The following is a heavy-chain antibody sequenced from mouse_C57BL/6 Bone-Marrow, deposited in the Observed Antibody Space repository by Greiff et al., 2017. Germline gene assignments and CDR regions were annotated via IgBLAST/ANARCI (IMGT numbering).Heavy chain of an antibody. D-gene: IGHD1-1*01. CDR1: GFTFSDFY. V-gene: IGHV7-1*01. Sequence: EVNVVESGGGLVQSGRSLRLSCATSGFTFSDFYMEWVRQAPGKGLEWIAASRNKANDYTTEYSASVKGRFIVSRDTSQSILYLQMNALRAEDTAIYYCARANYYGSSYWYFDVWGTGTTVTVSS. J-gene: IGHJ1*03. CDR3: ARANYYGSSYWYFDV. CDR2: SRNKANDYTT.